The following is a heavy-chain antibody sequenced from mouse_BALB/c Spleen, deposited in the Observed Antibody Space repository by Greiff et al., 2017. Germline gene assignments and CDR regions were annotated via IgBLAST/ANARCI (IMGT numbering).Heavy chain of an antibody. J-gene: IGHJ1*01. Sequence: EVKVVESGGGLVKPGGSLKLSCAASGFTFSDYYMYWVRQTPEKRLEWVATISDGGSYTYYPDSVKGRFTISRDNAKNNLYLQMSSLKSEDTAMYYCARYGYFDVWGAGTTVTVSS. V-gene: IGHV5-4*02. CDR1: GFTFSDYY. CDR3: ARYGYFDV. CDR2: ISDGGSYT.